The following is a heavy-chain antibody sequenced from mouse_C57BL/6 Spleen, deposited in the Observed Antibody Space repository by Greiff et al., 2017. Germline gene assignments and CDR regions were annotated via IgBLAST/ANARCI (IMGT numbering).Heavy chain of an antibody. CDR1: GYAFSSYW. D-gene: IGHD4-1*01. CDR2: IYPGDGDT. J-gene: IGHJ2*01. Sequence: VKLMESGAELVKPGASVKISCKASGYAFSSYWMNWVKQRPGKGLEWIGQIYPGDGDTNYNGKFKGKATLTADKSSSTAYMQLSSLTSEDSAVYFCARRDWDGFDYWGQGTTLTVSS. V-gene: IGHV1-80*01. CDR3: ARRDWDGFDY.